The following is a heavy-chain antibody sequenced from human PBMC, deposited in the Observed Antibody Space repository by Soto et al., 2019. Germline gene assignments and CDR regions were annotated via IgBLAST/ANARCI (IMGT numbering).Heavy chain of an antibody. CDR3: SRWWLTGGFDL. J-gene: IGHJ4*02. D-gene: IGHD6-19*01. CDR2: TSYDGNNK. V-gene: IGHV3-30*06. CDR1: GLRFKSIV. Sequence: QVQLVEAGGGVDQLGASLRLSCVVYGLRFKSIVIHWARQTPGKGVEWVAFTSYDGNNKVYVDSVKGRLSVSRDNSKNTLNLQMAFLLPEYPALCYCSRWWLTGGFDLWGLGLLVSLSS.